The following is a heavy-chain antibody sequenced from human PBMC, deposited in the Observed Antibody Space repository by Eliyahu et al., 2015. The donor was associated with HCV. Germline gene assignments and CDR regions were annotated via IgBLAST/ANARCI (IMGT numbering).Heavy chain of an antibody. CDR2: ISWNSGSI. Sequence: EVQLVESGGGLVQPGRSXRXSXXAXGFXFDDXAMHWVRAAPGEGLEWVSGISWNSGSIGYADSVKGRFTISRDNAKNSLYLQMNSLRAEDTALYYCAKELGGIAARPLDYWGQGTLVTVSS. CDR1: GFXFDDXA. D-gene: IGHD6-6*01. V-gene: IGHV3-9*01. J-gene: IGHJ4*02. CDR3: AKELGGIAARPLDY.